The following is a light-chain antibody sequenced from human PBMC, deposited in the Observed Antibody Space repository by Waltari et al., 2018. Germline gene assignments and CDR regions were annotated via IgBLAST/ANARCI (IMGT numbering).Light chain of an antibody. Sequence: VLTQSPATLSLSPGDRAALSCRASQSIVDAIAWYQQRPGQTPRLLIYDASNRAPGIPARFSGSGSGTDFTLTISSLEPEDFAVYYCQQRLNWPLSFGQGTRLEIK. CDR1: QSIVDA. CDR3: QQRLNWPLS. J-gene: IGKJ5*01. CDR2: DAS. V-gene: IGKV3-11*01.